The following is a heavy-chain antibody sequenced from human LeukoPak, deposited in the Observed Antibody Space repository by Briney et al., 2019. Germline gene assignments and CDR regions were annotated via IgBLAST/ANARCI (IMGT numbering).Heavy chain of an antibody. D-gene: IGHD3-22*01. CDR2: ISSSSTYI. Sequence: GGSLRLSCAASGFTFSSYNMNWVRQAPGKGLEWVSSISSSSTYIYYADSVKGRFTISRDNAKNSLYLQMNSLRAEDTAVYYCAKDHLWHYYDSSGYYSREHYFDYWGQGTLVTVSS. CDR3: AKDHLWHYYDSSGYYSREHYFDY. V-gene: IGHV3-21*01. CDR1: GFTFSSYN. J-gene: IGHJ4*02.